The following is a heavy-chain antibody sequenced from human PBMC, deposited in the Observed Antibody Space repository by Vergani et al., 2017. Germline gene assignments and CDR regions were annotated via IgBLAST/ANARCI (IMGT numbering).Heavy chain of an antibody. D-gene: IGHD2-15*01. CDR1: GYTFTSYG. Sequence: QVQLVQSGAEVKKPGASVKVSCKASGYTFTSYGISWVRQAPGQGLEWMGWISAYNGNTNYAQKLQGRVTMTTDTSPRTAYMEPRSLRAEDTAVDYGAGGGGRRNHALIDYWGQGTLVTVSS. CDR3: AGGGGRRNHALIDY. V-gene: IGHV1-18*01. CDR2: ISAYNGNT. J-gene: IGHJ4*02.